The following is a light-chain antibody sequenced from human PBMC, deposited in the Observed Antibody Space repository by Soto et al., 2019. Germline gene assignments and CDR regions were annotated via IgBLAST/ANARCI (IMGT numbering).Light chain of an antibody. J-gene: IGKJ2*01. V-gene: IGKV1-39*01. CDR1: QSISVH. CDR2: AAS. Sequence: DIQMTQSPSSLSASVRDTVTITCRASQSISVHLNWYQQKPGEVTKLLIYAASNLHSGVPSRFSGSGSETDFALNISSLQPEDFATYYCQQSYITPYTFGQGTRLEIK. CDR3: QQSYITPYT.